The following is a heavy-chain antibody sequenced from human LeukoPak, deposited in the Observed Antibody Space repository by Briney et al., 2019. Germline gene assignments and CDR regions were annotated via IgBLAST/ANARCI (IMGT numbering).Heavy chain of an antibody. D-gene: IGHD2/OR15-2a*01. Sequence: SETQSLTCVVSGYSISSGYYWGWIRQPPGKGLEWIASIYHSGSSYYNPSLKSRVTISVDTSKNQFSLKLSSVTAADTAVYYCASFYYWGQGTLVTVSS. CDR3: ASFYY. V-gene: IGHV4-38-2*01. CDR2: IYHSGSS. J-gene: IGHJ4*02. CDR1: GYSISSGYY.